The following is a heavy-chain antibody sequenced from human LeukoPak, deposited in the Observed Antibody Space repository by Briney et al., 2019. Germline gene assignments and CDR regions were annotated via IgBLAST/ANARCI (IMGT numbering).Heavy chain of an antibody. CDR3: ARGSRVAGYCSSTSCLPTTWFDP. J-gene: IGHJ5*02. Sequence: GASVKVSCKASGYTFTSYGISWVRQAPGQGLEWMGWISAYNGNTNYAQKLQGRVTMTTDTSTSTAYMELRSLRSDDTAVYYCARGSRVAGYCSSTSCLPTTWFDPWGQGTLVTVSS. D-gene: IGHD2-2*01. V-gene: IGHV1-18*01. CDR2: ISAYNGNT. CDR1: GYTFTSYG.